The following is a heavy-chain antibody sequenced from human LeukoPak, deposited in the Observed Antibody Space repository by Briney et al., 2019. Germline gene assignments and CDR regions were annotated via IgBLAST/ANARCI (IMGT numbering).Heavy chain of an antibody. CDR2: IYYSGST. CDR3: ARAYGDRLFDY. D-gene: IGHD4-17*01. J-gene: IGHJ4*02. V-gene: IGHV4-59*12. CDR1: GGSISSYY. Sequence: PSETLSLTCTVSGGSISSYYWSWIRQPPGKGLEWIGYIYYSGSTNYNPSLKSRVTISVDRSKNQFSLKLSSVTAADTAVYYCARAYGDRLFDYWGQGTLVTVSS.